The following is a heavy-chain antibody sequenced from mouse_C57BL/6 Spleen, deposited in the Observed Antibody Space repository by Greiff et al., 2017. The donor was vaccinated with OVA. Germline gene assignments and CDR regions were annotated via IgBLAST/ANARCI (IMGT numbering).Heavy chain of an antibody. CDR1: GYTFTSYW. D-gene: IGHD1-1*01. CDR2: IDPSDSET. Sequence: QVQLQQPGAELVRPGSSVKLSCKASGYTFTSYWMHWVKQRPIQGLEWIGNIDPSDSETHYNQKFKDKATLTVDKSSSTAYMQLSSLTSEDAAVYDGARDYYGRSRYWYFDVWGTGTTVTVSA. V-gene: IGHV1-52*01. CDR3: ARDYYGRSRYWYFDV. J-gene: IGHJ1*03.